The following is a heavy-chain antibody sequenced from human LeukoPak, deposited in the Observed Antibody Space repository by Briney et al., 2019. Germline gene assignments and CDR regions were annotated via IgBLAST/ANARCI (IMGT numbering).Heavy chain of an antibody. CDR2: MNPISGGT. Sequence: ASVKVSCKASGYTLSGHSMHWVRQAPGHGLEWMGWMNPISGGTKYTRKFQGRVTMTRDTSISTAYMELSRLTSDDTAMYYCARDKLGLGELSLYDEWGQGTQVTVSS. CDR3: ARDKLGLGELSLYDE. CDR1: GYTLSGHS. D-gene: IGHD3-16*02. J-gene: IGHJ4*02. V-gene: IGHV1-2*02.